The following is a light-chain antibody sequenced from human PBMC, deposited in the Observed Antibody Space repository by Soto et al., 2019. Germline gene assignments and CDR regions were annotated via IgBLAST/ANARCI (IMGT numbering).Light chain of an antibody. CDR2: SNN. CDR1: SSNIGSNT. CDR3: AAWDESLNGYV. V-gene: IGLV1-44*01. Sequence: QSVLTQPPSASGTPGQRVTISCSGSSSNIGSNTVNWYQQLPGTAPKLLIYSNNQRPSGVPDRFSGSKSGTSASLDISGLQSEDEADYYCAAWDESLNGYVFGTGTKGTV. J-gene: IGLJ1*01.